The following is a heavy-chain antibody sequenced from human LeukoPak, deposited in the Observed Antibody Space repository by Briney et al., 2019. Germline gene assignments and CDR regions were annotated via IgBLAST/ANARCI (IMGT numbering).Heavy chain of an antibody. CDR3: ARDELVPAASHYYYYGMDV. Sequence: GASVKVSCKASGYTFTGYYMHWVRQAPGQGLEWMGWINPNSGGTNYAQKFQGRVTMTRDTSISTAYMELSRLRSDVTAVYYCARDELVPAASHYYYYGMDVWGQGTSVTVSS. D-gene: IGHD2-2*01. CDR1: GYTFTGYY. V-gene: IGHV1-2*02. CDR2: INPNSGGT. J-gene: IGHJ6*02.